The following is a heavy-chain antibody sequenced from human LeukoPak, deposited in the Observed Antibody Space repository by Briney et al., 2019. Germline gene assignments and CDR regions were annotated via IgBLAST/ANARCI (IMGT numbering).Heavy chain of an antibody. V-gene: IGHV1-46*01. CDR3: ARANYDFWSGYYWYYYMDV. J-gene: IGHJ6*03. CDR2: INPSGGST. D-gene: IGHD3-3*01. CDR1: GYTFTSYY. Sequence: GASVKVSCKASGYTFTSYYIHWVRQAPGQGLEWMGIINPSGGSTNYAQKFQGRVIMTRDTSTSTVYMELSSLRSDDTAVYYCARANYDFWSGYYWYYYMDVWGKGTTVTVSS.